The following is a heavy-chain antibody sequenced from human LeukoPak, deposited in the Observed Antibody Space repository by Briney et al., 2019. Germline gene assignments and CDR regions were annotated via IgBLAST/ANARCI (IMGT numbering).Heavy chain of an antibody. CDR3: ARGRQGGFFDY. CDR2: LNNDGSGT. J-gene: IGHJ4*02. Sequence: GGSLRLSCAASGFIFNNFWMHCVRQAPGKGLVWVSRLNNDGSGTGYGDSVKGRFTTSRDNAKNTLYLQMNSLRVEDTAVYYCARGRQGGFFDYWGQGVLVTVSS. D-gene: IGHD3-16*01. CDR1: GFIFNNFW. V-gene: IGHV3-74*01.